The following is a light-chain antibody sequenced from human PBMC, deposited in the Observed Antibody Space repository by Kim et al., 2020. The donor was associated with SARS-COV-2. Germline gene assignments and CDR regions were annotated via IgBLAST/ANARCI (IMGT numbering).Light chain of an antibody. Sequence: DIQMTQSPSTLSASVGDRVTITCRASQTISTSLAWYQQKPGKAPNLLIYLASTLESGVPSRFIGSGSGTEFTLTIDSLQPDDFATYYCQHYSRFPYTFGQGTKLEI. CDR3: QHYSRFPYT. CDR1: QTISTS. CDR2: LAS. V-gene: IGKV1-5*03. J-gene: IGKJ2*01.